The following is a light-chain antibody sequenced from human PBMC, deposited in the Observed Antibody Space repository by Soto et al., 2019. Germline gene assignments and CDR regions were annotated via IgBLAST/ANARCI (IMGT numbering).Light chain of an antibody. CDR2: SAS. CDR3: QQYGSSGT. J-gene: IGKJ1*01. Sequence: PGERAALSCRASQSVSGSYLAWFQHKRGQAPRLLIYSASTRATGIPDRFSGSGSGTDFTLTISRLEPEDFAVYYCQQYGSSGTCGQGTKVDIK. CDR1: QSVSGSY. V-gene: IGKV3-20*01.